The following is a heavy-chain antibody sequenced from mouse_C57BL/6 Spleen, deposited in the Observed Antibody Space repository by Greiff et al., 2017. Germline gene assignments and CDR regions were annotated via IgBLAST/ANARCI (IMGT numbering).Heavy chain of an antibody. CDR1: GFTFTSYW. CDR3: ARSGKDGYWFCFEG. Sequence: VQLQESGAELVKPGASVKVSCTASGFTFTSYWMHWVKQRPGQGLERIGRIHPDDGDTNYNQKFKGKATITVDKSSNTAYMQLSSLTSEDSAVYYCARSGKDGYWFCFEGWGQGTTVTGS. J-gene: IGHJ1*01. V-gene: IGHV1-74*01. D-gene: IGHD2-3*01. CDR2: IHPDDGDT.